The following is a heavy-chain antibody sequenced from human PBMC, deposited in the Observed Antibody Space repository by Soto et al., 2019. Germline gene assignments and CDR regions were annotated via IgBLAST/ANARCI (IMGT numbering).Heavy chain of an antibody. J-gene: IGHJ6*02. CDR1: GGPVSGDDLY. CDR2: VYHTGTT. D-gene: IGHD6-6*01. Sequence: PSETLSLTCVVSGGPVSGDDLYWSWIRHLPGKGLEWIANVYHTGTTYYNPSLKSRVTISVDTSKNQFSLKLASVTAADTAVYYCASWQLEGLWPCYYYGMDVWGQRTTVTVSS. CDR3: ASWQLEGLWPCYYYGMDV. V-gene: IGHV4-31*02.